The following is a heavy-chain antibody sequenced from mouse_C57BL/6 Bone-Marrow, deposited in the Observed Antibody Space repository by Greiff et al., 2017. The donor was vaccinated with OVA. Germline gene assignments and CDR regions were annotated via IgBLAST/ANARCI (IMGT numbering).Heavy chain of an antibody. D-gene: IGHD2-1*01. J-gene: IGHJ4*01. CDR1: GYTFTDHT. CDR2: IYPRDGST. V-gene: IGHV1-78*01. Sequence: VHLVESDAELVKPGASVKISCKVSGYTFTDHTIHWMKQRPEQGLEWIGYIYPRDGSTKYNEKFKGKATLTADKSSSTAYMQLNSLTSEDSAVYFCASLLYLLAMDYWGQGTSVTVSS. CDR3: ASLLYLLAMDY.